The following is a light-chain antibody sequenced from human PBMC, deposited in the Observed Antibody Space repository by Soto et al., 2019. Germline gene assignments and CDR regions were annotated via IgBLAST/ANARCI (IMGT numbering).Light chain of an antibody. CDR3: QQYGSSQT. Sequence: EIVLTQSPDTLSLSPGERATLSCRASQSVSKYLAWYQQKPGQAPRLLIYGASRRATGIPDRFSGSGSGTDFTLTISRLEPEDFAVYFCQQYGSSQTFGQGTKVDIK. CDR2: GAS. V-gene: IGKV3-20*01. J-gene: IGKJ1*01. CDR1: QSVSKY.